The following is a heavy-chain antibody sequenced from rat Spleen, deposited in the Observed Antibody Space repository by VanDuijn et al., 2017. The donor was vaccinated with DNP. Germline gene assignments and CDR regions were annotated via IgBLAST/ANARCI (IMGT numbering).Heavy chain of an antibody. D-gene: IGHD1-10*01. CDR1: GFSFRNYY. V-gene: IGHV5-25*01. CDR2: ISHSDGTT. CDR3: AREQHFHFDY. J-gene: IGHJ2*01. Sequence: EVQLVESGGGLVQPGRSLKLSCAASGFSFRNYYMAWLRQAPQKGLEWVAIISHSDGTTYYSDSVRCRFTISRDNTQNSLHLQMNSLKSEDTATYFCAREQHFHFDYWGQGVTVTVSS.